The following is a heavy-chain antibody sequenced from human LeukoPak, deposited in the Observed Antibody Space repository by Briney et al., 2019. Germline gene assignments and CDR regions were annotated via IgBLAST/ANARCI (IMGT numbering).Heavy chain of an antibody. D-gene: IGHD3-3*01. V-gene: IGHV4-61*01. J-gene: IGHJ5*02. Sequence: SETLSLTCTVSGGSVSSGSYYRSWIRQPPGKGLECIGYIYYNGNTNYNPSLKSRVTISLDTSKNQFSLKLSSVTAADTAVYYCARASLNDYDFWSGYSPNWFGPWGQGTLVTVSS. CDR2: IYYNGNT. CDR3: ARASLNDYDFWSGYSPNWFGP. CDR1: GGSVSSGSYY.